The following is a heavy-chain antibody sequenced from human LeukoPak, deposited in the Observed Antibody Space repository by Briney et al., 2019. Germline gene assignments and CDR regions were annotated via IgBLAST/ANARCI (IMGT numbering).Heavy chain of an antibody. J-gene: IGHJ3*02. D-gene: IGHD2-21*02. CDR2: ISYDGSNK. Sequence: GGSLRLSCAASGFTFSSYAMHWVRQAPGKGLEWVAVISYDGSNKYYADSVKGRFTISRDNSKNTLYLQMNSLSAEDTAVYYCARDGALAYCGGDCYHSYDAFDIWGQGTMVTVSS. V-gene: IGHV3-30-3*01. CDR3: ARDGALAYCGGDCYHSYDAFDI. CDR1: GFTFSSYA.